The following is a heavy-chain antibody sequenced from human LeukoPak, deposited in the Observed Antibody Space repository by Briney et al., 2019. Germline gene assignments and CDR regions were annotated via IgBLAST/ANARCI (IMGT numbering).Heavy chain of an antibody. CDR2: IIPILGIA. CDR3: ARANYDSSGYYSSFAY. V-gene: IGHV1-69*04. Sequence: EASVKVSCKASGVTFSSYAISWVRQTPGQGLEWMGRIIPILGIANYAQKFQGRVTITADKSTSTAYMELSSLRSEDTAVYYCARANYDSSGYYSSFAYWGQGTLVTVSS. D-gene: IGHD3-22*01. CDR1: GVTFSSYA. J-gene: IGHJ4*02.